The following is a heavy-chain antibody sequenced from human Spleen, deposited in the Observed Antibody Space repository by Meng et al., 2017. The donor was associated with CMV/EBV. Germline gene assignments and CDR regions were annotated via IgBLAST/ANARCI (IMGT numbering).Heavy chain of an antibody. CDR3: AKDSDLWSGLFDY. V-gene: IGHV3-9*01. D-gene: IGHD3-3*01. CDR1: GFTFDDYA. Sequence: GGSLRLSCAASGFTFDDYAMHWVRQAPGKGLEWVSGISWNSGSIGYADSVKGRFTISRDNAKNSLYLQMNSLRAEDTALYYCAKDSDLWSGLFDYWGQGTLVTVSS. CDR2: ISWNSGSI. J-gene: IGHJ4*02.